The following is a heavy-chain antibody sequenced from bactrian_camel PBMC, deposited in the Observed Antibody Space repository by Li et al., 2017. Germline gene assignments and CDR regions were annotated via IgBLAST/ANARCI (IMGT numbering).Heavy chain of an antibody. CDR3: AKDRGGPEDY. CDR2: FHIAGATA. D-gene: IGHD2*01. V-gene: IGHV3S1*01. Sequence: HVQLVESGGGSVQAGGSLRLSCAASANGIDNYCMGWFRQAPGKEREGVALFHIAGATAYYADSVKGRFTISLDIAETTVYLQLNSLNTEDTAMYYCAKDRGGPEDYWGQGTQVTVS. J-gene: IGHJ4*01. CDR1: ANGIDNYC.